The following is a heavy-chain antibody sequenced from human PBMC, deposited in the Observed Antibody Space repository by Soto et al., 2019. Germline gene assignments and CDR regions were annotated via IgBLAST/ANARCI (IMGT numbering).Heavy chain of an antibody. CDR1: GHSFTTSG. CDR2: IDPTGSYV. Sequence: PGASRKISCKGSGHSFTTSGSNWKRHMPGKGVEWVGKIDPTGSYVDYRQSFQGHVTISSDKSISTTYLQWSTLMASDPATYYCARHCSRTTCRYYYGMDVWGQGTTVPVS. J-gene: IGHJ6*02. CDR3: ARHCSRTTCRYYYGMDV. V-gene: IGHV5-10-1*01. D-gene: IGHD2-2*01.